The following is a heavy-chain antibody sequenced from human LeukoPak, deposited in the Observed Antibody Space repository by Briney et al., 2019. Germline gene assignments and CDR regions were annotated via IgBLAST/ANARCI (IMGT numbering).Heavy chain of an antibody. CDR1: GFTISSYS. V-gene: IGHV3-21*04. J-gene: IGHJ4*02. CDR3: ANPPTLRFLEWLLSPGDY. Sequence: PGGSLRLSCAASGFTISSYSMNWVRQAPGKGLEWVSGISSGSRYIYYADSVKGRFTISRDNAKDSLYLQMNSLRAEDTAVYYCANPPTLRFLEWLLSPGDYWGQGTLVTASS. CDR2: ISSGSRYI. D-gene: IGHD3-3*01.